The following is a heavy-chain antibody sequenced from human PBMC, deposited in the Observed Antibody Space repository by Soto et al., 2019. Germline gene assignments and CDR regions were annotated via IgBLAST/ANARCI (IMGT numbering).Heavy chain of an antibody. V-gene: IGHV1-18*01. J-gene: IGHJ6*02. CDR1: GYTFTSYG. CDR3: ARTYYYGSGSYYSPNYYYGMDV. Sequence: ASVKVSCKASGYTFTSYGISWVRQAPGQGLEWMGWISAYNGNTNYAQKLQGRVTMTADTSTSTAYMELRSRRSDDTAVYYCARTYYYGSGSYYSPNYYYGMDVWGQGTTVTVSS. D-gene: IGHD3-10*01. CDR2: ISAYNGNT.